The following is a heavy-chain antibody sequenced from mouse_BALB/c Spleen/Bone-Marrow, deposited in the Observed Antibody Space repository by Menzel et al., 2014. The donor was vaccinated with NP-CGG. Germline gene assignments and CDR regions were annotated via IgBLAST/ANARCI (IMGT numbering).Heavy chain of an antibody. CDR3: TRGGNWDDFDY. J-gene: IGHJ2*01. CDR1: GFTFSSFG. V-gene: IGHV5-17*02. Sequence: EVKLVESGGGLVQPGGSRKLPCAASGFTFSSFGMHWVRQAPEKGLEWVAYISSGSSTIFYADTLKGRFTVSRDNPKNTLFLQMTSLRSEDTAMYYCTRGGNWDDFDYWGQGTTLTVSS. D-gene: IGHD4-1*01. CDR2: ISSGSSTI.